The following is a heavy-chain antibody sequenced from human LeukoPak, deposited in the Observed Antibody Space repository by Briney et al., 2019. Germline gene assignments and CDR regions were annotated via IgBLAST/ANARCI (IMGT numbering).Heavy chain of an antibody. J-gene: IGHJ4*02. CDR2: ISSGSSTI. V-gene: IGHV3-48*01. D-gene: IGHD2-2*01. Sequence: GGSLRLSCAASGFTFSSYSMNWVRQAPGKGLEWVSYISSGSSTIYYADSVKGRFTISRDNAKNSLYLQMNSLRAEDTAVYYCARELYCSSTSCYSGSLDYWGQGTLVTVSS. CDR3: ARELYCSSTSCYSGSLDY. CDR1: GFTFSSYS.